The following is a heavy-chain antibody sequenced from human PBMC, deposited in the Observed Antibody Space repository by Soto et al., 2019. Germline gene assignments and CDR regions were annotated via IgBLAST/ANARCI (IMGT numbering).Heavy chain of an antibody. V-gene: IGHV2-5*02. CDR2: IYWDDDT. D-gene: IGHD3-3*01. CDR3: VRFWSGLFVPRLRGAFAL. CDR1: GFSLTTSGVG. Sequence: QITLKESGPPLVRPTQTLTLACSLSGFSLTTSGVGVGWIRQPPGKALEFLALIYWDDDTLYRPSLRTRLTITTDTSKNLVVLTMTDVDPVDTATYYCVRFWSGLFVPRLRGAFALWGQGTMVTASS. J-gene: IGHJ3*01.